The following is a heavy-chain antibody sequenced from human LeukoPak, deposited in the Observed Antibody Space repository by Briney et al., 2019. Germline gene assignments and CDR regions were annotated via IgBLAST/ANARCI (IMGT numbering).Heavy chain of an antibody. CDR2: INPKSGGT. V-gene: IGHV1-2*02. D-gene: IGHD3-10*01. CDR3: ARNLWFGESSDAFDM. Sequence: GASVKVSCKASGYSFTGHYMHWVRQAPGQGLEWMGWINPKSGGTNYAQKFQGRVTMTRDTSNSTAYMDMSSLRSDDTAVYYCARNLWFGESSDAFDMWGQGTMVTVSS. CDR1: GYSFTGHY. J-gene: IGHJ3*02.